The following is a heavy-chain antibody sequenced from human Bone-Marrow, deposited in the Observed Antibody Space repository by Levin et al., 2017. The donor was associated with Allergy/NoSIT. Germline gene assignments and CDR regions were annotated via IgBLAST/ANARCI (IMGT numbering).Heavy chain of an antibody. CDR3: ASWIDYDFWSGYQNYYYGMDV. J-gene: IGHJ6*02. D-gene: IGHD3-3*01. V-gene: IGHV3-7*01. Sequence: GGSLRLSCAASGFTFSSYWMSWVRQAPGKGLEWVANIKQDGSEKYYVDSVKGRFTISRDNAKNSLYLQMNSLRAEDTAVYYCASWIDYDFWSGYQNYYYGMDVWGQGTTVTVSS. CDR2: IKQDGSEK. CDR1: GFTFSSYW.